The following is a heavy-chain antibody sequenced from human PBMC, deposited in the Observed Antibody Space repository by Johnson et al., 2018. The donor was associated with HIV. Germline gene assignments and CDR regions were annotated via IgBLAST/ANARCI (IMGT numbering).Heavy chain of an antibody. CDR2: IRNKANSFTT. Sequence: VQLVESGGGVVQPGGSLRLSCAASGFTFSDHHMDWVRQAPGKGLEWVGRIRNKANSFTTEYAASVKGRFIISRDDSENSLYLQMNSLRAEETAVYYCARAPERRGAFDIWGQGTVVTVSS. D-gene: IGHD1-1*01. CDR3: ARAPERRGAFDI. CDR1: GFTFSDHH. V-gene: IGHV3-72*01. J-gene: IGHJ3*02.